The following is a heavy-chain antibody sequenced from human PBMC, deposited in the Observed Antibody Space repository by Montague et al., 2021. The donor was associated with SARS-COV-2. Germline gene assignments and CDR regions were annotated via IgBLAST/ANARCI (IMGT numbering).Heavy chain of an antibody. V-gene: IGHV3-23*01. D-gene: IGHD4-17*01. CDR2: ISGSGGST. CDR1: GFTFSSYV. CDR3: AKTLMTTVTTWAFDI. Sequence: SLRLSCAASGFTFSSYVMSWVRQAPGKGLEWVSAISGSGGSTYYADSVKGRFTISRDNSKNTLSLQMNSLSAEDTAVYYCAKTLMTTVTTWAFDIWGQGTMVTVSS. J-gene: IGHJ3*02.